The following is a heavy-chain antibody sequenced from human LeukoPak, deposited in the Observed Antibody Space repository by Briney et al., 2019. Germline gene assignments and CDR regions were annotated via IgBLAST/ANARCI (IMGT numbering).Heavy chain of an antibody. J-gene: IGHJ4*02. Sequence: EASVKVSCKASNYTFTTYGINWVRQAPGQGLEWVGWINTYNGNTKYTERFQGRVTMTTDTSTTTAYMELKSLRSDDTAIYYCAKDRAAARNFDIWGQGTLVTVSS. CDR2: INTYNGNT. CDR3: AKDRAAARNFDI. D-gene: IGHD6-13*01. V-gene: IGHV1-18*01. CDR1: NYTFTTYG.